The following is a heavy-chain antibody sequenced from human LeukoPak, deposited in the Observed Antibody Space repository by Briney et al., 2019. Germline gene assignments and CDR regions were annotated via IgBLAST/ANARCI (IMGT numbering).Heavy chain of an antibody. CDR1: GFTFGDYA. Sequence: GGSLRLSCTASGFTFGDYAMSWVRQAPGKGLEWVSGINWNGGSTGYADSVKGRFTISRDNAKNSLYLQMNSLRAEDTALYYCARTSGDYYDSSGIYWGQGTLVTVSS. CDR2: INWNGGST. D-gene: IGHD3-22*01. V-gene: IGHV3-20*04. J-gene: IGHJ4*02. CDR3: ARTSGDYYDSSGIY.